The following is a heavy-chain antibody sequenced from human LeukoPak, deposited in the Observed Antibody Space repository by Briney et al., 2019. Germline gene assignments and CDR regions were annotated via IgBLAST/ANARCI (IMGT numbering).Heavy chain of an antibody. V-gene: IGHV4-31*03. Sequence: PSETLSLTCTVSGGSISSGGYYWSWIRQHPGKGLEWIGYIYYSGSTYYNPSLKSRVTISVDTSKNQFSLKLSSVTAADTAVYYCATVGGSVGPAAASNDAFDIWGRGTMVTVSS. CDR3: ATVGGSVGPAAASNDAFDI. D-gene: IGHD2-2*01. J-gene: IGHJ3*02. CDR1: GGSISSGGYY. CDR2: IYYSGST.